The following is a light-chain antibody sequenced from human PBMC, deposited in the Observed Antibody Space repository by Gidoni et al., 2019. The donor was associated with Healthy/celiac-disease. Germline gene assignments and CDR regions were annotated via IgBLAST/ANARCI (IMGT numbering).Light chain of an antibody. J-gene: IGKJ4*01. CDR2: DVS. Sequence: DIQMTQSPSSLSASVGDRVTITCQATQAIRNNLNWYQYKPVKAPHLLIYDVSKLERVVPSRFSGSGSGTDFTFTISDLQPEDVATYYFQHYDSLPVTFGGGTKVEIE. CDR1: QAIRNN. CDR3: QHYDSLPVT. V-gene: IGKV1-33*01.